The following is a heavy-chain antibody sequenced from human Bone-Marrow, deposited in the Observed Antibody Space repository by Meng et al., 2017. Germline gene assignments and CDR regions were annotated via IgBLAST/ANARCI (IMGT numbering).Heavy chain of an antibody. V-gene: IGHV3-33*01. J-gene: IGHJ5*02. CDR3: ARGVGGVVVPAVANWFDP. CDR2: IWYDGSNK. D-gene: IGHD2-2*01. Sequence: SCAASGFTFSNYGMHWVRQAPGKGLEWVAVIWYDGSNKYYADSVKGRFTISRDNSKNTLYLQMNSLRAEDTAVYYCARGVGGVVVPAVANWFDPWGQGTLVTVSS. CDR1: GFTFSNYG.